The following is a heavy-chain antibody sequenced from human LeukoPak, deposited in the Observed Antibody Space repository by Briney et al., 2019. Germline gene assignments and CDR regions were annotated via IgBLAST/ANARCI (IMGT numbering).Heavy chain of an antibody. CDR1: GFTFDDYA. CDR2: ISWNSGSI. Sequence: GGSLRLSCAASGFTFDDYAMHWVRQAPGKGLEWVSGISWNSGSIGYADSVKGRFTISRDNAKNSLYLQMNSLRAEDTALYYCAKVATGYSSSWYVGWGQGTLVTVSS. CDR3: AKVATGYSSSWYVG. D-gene: IGHD6-13*01. V-gene: IGHV3-9*01. J-gene: IGHJ4*02.